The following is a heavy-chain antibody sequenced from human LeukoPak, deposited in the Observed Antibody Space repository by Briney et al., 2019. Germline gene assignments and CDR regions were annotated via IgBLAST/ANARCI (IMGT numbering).Heavy chain of an antibody. CDR1: GFTFSSYG. CDR2: ISYDGSNK. D-gene: IGHD4-11*01. J-gene: IGHJ6*02. V-gene: IGHV3-30*18. CDR3: AKATVLAYYGMDV. Sequence: GRSLRFSCAASGFTFSSYGMHWVRQAPGKGLEWVAVISYDGSNKYYADSVKGRFTISRDNSKNTLYLQMNSLRAEDTAVYYCAKATVLAYYGMDVWGQGTTVTVSS.